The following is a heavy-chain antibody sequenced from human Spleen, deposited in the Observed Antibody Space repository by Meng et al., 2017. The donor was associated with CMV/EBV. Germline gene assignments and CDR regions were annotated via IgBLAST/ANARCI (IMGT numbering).Heavy chain of an antibody. CDR2: IGSGGTA. D-gene: IGHD4-17*01. J-gene: IGHJ4*02. CDR1: GLTFTTYA. Sequence: GGSLRLSCAASGLTFTTYAMSWVRQAPGKGLEWVSVIGSGGTAYHEDSVKGRFTTSRDNSKKTMYLQMNSLGADDTAVHYCAAKLHGDYAFEYWGQGSLVTVSS. V-gene: IGHV3-23*01. CDR3: AAKLHGDYAFEY.